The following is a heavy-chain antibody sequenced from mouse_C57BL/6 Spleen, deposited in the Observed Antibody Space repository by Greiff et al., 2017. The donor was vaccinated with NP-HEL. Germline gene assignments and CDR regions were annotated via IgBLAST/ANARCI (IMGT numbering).Heavy chain of an antibody. CDR3: ARINYGSSYDYYFDY. CDR1: GFTFSDYG. V-gene: IGHV5-17*01. J-gene: IGHJ2*01. Sequence: EVKLMESGGGLVKPGGSLKLSCAASGFTFSDYGMHWVRQAPEKGLEWVAYISSGSSTIYYADTVKGRFTISRDNAKNTLFLQMTSLRSEDTAMYYCARINYGSSYDYYFDYWGQGTTLTVSS. CDR2: ISSGSSTI. D-gene: IGHD1-1*01.